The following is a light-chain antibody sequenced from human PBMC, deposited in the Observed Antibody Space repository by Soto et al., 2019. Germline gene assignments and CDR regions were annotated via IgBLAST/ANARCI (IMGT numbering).Light chain of an antibody. Sequence: EIVLTQSPLSLPVTPGEPASISCRSSRSILGSGGYNYLNWYLQKPGQSPQLLIYLGSSRASGVPDRFSGSGSGTDFTLTISRVEAGDVGVYFCAQGLAVPFTFGGGTKVEI. J-gene: IGKJ4*01. CDR1: RSILGSGGYNY. V-gene: IGKV2-28*01. CDR2: LGS. CDR3: AQGLAVPFT.